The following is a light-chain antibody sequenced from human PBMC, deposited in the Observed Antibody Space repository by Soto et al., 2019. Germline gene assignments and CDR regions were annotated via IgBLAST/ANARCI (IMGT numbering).Light chain of an antibody. Sequence: SVLTQPPSASGSPGQSVTISCTGTSSDVGTYNSVSWYQQHPGKAPKLMMYEVTKRPAGVPDRFSGSKSGNTASLTVSGLQAEDEADYYCSSYAGTHIVFGIGTKATVL. CDR2: EVT. J-gene: IGLJ1*01. CDR1: SSDVGTYNS. CDR3: SSYAGTHIV. V-gene: IGLV2-8*01.